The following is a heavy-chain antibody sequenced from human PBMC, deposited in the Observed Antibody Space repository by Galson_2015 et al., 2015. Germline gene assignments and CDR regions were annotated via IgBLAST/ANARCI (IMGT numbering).Heavy chain of an antibody. Sequence: SVKVSGKASGYTFSTYGITWVRQAPGQGLEWMGWIRDDNANTKYAQKFQGRVTMTIDTSTSTAYMDLRGLRSDDTGVYYCARFVALLFFESLDYWGQGTLVTVSS. CDR2: IRDDNANT. D-gene: IGHD3-3*01. V-gene: IGHV1-18*01. CDR1: GYTFSTYG. CDR3: ARFVALLFFESLDY. J-gene: IGHJ4*02.